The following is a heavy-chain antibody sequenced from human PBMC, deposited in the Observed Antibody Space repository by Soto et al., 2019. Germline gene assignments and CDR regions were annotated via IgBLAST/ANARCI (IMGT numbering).Heavy chain of an antibody. D-gene: IGHD6-13*01. Sequence: QVQLVQSGAEVKKPGSSVKVSCKASGGTFSSYAISWVRQAPGQELEWMGGIIPILGTANYAQKFQGRVTITADESTSTAYMELSSLRSEDTAVYYCAREVAAAGFVGYGMDVWGQGTTVTVSS. V-gene: IGHV1-69*01. J-gene: IGHJ6*02. CDR1: GGTFSSYA. CDR3: AREVAAAGFVGYGMDV. CDR2: IIPILGTA.